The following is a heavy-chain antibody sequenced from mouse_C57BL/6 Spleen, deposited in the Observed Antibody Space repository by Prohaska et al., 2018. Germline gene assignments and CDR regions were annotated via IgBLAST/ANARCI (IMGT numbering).Heavy chain of an antibody. J-gene: IGHJ4*01. CDR3: ARSYYYGSSSPLDAMDY. D-gene: IGHD1-1*01. CDR1: GYTFTSYW. Sequence: QVQLQQPGDELVRPGSSVKLSCKASGYTFTSYWMDRVKQRTEQGLEWIGNIYPSSRETKYNKKFKDKATLTVDKSSSTSYMELSSLTSADSAVYFFARSYYYGSSSPLDAMDYWGQGTSVTVSS. CDR2: IYPSSRET. V-gene: IGHV1-61*01.